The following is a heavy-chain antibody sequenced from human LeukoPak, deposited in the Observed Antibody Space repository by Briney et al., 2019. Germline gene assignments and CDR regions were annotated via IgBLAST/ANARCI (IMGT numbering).Heavy chain of an antibody. V-gene: IGHV3-23*01. CDR2: ISGSGGST. D-gene: IGHD6-19*01. CDR3: FSSGANYYYGMDV. J-gene: IGHJ6*02. Sequence: GGSLRLSCAASGFTFSSYAMSWVRQAPGKGLEWVSAISGSGGSTYYADSVKGRFTISRDNSKNTLYLQMNSLRAEDTAVYYCFSSGANYYYGMDVWGQGTTVTVSS. CDR1: GFTFSSYA.